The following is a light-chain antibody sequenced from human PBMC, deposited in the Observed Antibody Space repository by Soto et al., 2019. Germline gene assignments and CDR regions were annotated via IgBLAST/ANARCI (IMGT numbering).Light chain of an antibody. V-gene: IGKV1-27*01. CDR2: AAS. Sequence: IQMTQSASSLTASVGDRVTITCRASQGISNYLAWYQQIPGKVPKLLISAASTLQSGVPSRFSGSGSGTDFTLTISSLQPEDVATYYCQKYTNVPAFGGGTKVEIK. CDR1: QGISNY. J-gene: IGKJ4*01. CDR3: QKYTNVPA.